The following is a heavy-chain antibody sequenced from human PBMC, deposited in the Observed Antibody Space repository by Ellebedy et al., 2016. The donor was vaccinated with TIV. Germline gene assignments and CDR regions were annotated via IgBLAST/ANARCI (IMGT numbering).Heavy chain of an antibody. CDR3: ARGGATSSRYWRN. V-gene: IGHV3-7*01. J-gene: IGHJ4*02. CDR2: INQEGSDK. Sequence: PGGSLRLSCAASEFAFETDWMTWVRQAPGKGLEWVANINQEGSDKSYVDYVKGRFTIFRDNAKSSLYLQMNSLRAEDTAGYYCARGGATSSRYWRNWGQGALVTVSS. CDR1: EFAFETDW. D-gene: IGHD2-2*01.